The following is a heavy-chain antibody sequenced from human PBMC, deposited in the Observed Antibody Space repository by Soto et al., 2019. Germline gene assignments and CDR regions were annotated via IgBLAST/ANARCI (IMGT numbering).Heavy chain of an antibody. CDR2: ISSSSSTI. Sequence: PGGSLRLSCAASGFTFSSYSMNWVRQAPGKGLEWVSYISSSSSTIYYADSVKGRFTISRGNAKNSLYLQMNSLRAEDTAVYYCAREKDSSGWYPPGFYFDYWGQGTLVTVSS. V-gene: IGHV3-48*01. CDR3: AREKDSSGWYPPGFYFDY. CDR1: GFTFSSYS. J-gene: IGHJ4*02. D-gene: IGHD6-19*01.